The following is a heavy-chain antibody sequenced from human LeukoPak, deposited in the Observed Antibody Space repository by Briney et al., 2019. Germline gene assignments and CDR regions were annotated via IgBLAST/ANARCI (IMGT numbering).Heavy chain of an antibody. CDR2: ISYDGSNK. V-gene: IGHV3-30*19. CDR1: GFTFSSYG. J-gene: IGHJ3*02. Sequence: GGSLRLSCAASGFTFSSYGMHWVRQAPGKGLEWVAVISYDGSNKYYADSVKGRFTISRDNSKNTLYLQMNSLRAEDTAVYYCARDPRGYSGRMGAFDIWGQGTMVTVSS. D-gene: IGHD5-12*01. CDR3: ARDPRGYSGRMGAFDI.